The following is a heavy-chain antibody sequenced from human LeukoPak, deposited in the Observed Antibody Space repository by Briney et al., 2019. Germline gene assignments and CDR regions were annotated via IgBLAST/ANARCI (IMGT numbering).Heavy chain of an antibody. CDR2: MNPNSGNT. CDR3: ARGYYDSSGLPDY. D-gene: IGHD3-22*01. V-gene: IGHV1-8*02. Sequence: ASVKVSCKASGGTFSSYDINWVRQATGQGLEWMGWMNPNSGNTGYAQKFQGRVTMTRNTSISTAYMELSSLRSEDTAVYYCARGYYDSSGLPDYWGQGTLVTVSS. J-gene: IGHJ4*02. CDR1: GGTFSSYD.